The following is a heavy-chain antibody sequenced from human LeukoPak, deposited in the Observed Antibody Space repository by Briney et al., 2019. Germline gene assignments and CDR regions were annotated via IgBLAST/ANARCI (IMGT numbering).Heavy chain of an antibody. CDR1: GGSISSYY. V-gene: IGHV4-59*12. CDR3: AREPKVGATDY. Sequence: PSETLSLTCTVSGGSISSYYWSWIRQPPGKGLEWIGYIYHSGSTYYNPSLKSRVTISVDRSKNQFSLKLSSVTAADTAVYYCAREPKVGATDYWGQGTLVTVSS. CDR2: IYHSGST. D-gene: IGHD1-26*01. J-gene: IGHJ4*02.